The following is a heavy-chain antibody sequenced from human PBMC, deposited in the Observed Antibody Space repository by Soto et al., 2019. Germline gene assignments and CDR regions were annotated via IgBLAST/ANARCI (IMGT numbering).Heavy chain of an antibody. Sequence: PGGSLRLSCAASGFTFSSYAMHWVRQAPGKGLEWVAVISYDGSNKYYADSVKGRFTISRDNSKNTLYLQMNSLRAEDTAVYYCARVSDSSGYNYWGQGPLVTVSS. V-gene: IGHV3-30-3*01. D-gene: IGHD3-22*01. CDR2: ISYDGSNK. J-gene: IGHJ4*02. CDR3: ARVSDSSGYNY. CDR1: GFTFSSYA.